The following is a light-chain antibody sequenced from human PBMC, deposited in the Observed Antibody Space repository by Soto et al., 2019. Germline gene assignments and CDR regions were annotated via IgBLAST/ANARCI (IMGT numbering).Light chain of an antibody. CDR3: QVWDSRSDHPGV. CDR1: NIGSKS. CDR2: YDS. V-gene: IGLV3-21*04. Sequence: SYELTQPPSVSVAPGKTARITCGGNNIGSKSVHWYQQKPGQAPVLVIYYDSDRPSGIPERFSGSNSGNTATLTISRVEAGDEADYYCQVWDSRSDHPGVFGGGTKRPS. J-gene: IGLJ2*01.